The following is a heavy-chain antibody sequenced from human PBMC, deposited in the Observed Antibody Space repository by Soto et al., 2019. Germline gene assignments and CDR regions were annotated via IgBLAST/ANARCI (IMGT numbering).Heavy chain of an antibody. CDR3: ACIFLFQAEDGIRDVRSVSAFLLNRSSDL. V-gene: IGHV4-39*01. D-gene: IGHD3-3*02. CDR2: IFYSGST. Sequence: QPPGKGLEWIGSIFYSGSTYYNPSLKSRVTISVDTSKNQFSLKLTSVTAADTAVYYCACIFLFQAEDGIRDVRSVSAFLLNRSSDL. J-gene: IGHJ2*01.